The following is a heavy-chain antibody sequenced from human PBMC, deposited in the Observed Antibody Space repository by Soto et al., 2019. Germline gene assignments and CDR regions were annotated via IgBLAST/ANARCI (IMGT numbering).Heavy chain of an antibody. Sequence: PGGSLSLSCAASGFTFSSYWMSWVRQAPGKGLEWVANIKQDGSEKYYVDSVKGRFTISRDNAKNSLYLQMNSLRAEDTAVYYCARDSPPAAGKKGRFGPCGQGTLVTVSS. D-gene: IGHD6-13*01. V-gene: IGHV3-7*03. J-gene: IGHJ5*02. CDR3: ARDSPPAAGKKGRFGP. CDR1: GFTFSSYW. CDR2: IKQDGSEK.